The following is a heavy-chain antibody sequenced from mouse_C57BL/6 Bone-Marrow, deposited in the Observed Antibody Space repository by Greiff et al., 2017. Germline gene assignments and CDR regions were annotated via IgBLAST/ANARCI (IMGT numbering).Heavy chain of an antibody. Sequence: EVKLVESGGGLVKPGGSLKLSCAASGFTFSSYTMSWVRQTPEKRLEWVATISGGGGNTYYPASVKGRFTISRDNAKNTLYLPMSRLRSEDTALYYCARGNYFPWFAYWGQGTLVTVSA. CDR2: ISGGGGNT. D-gene: IGHD2-1*01. CDR1: GFTFSSYT. V-gene: IGHV5-9*01. J-gene: IGHJ3*01. CDR3: ARGNYFPWFAY.